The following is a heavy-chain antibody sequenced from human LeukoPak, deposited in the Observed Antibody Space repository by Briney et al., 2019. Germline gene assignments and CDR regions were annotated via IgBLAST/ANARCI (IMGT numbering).Heavy chain of an antibody. CDR3: ARLSSGYDAFDI. V-gene: IGHV3-7*01. Sequence: WGSLRLSCAASGFTFSSYWMSWVRQAPGKGLECVANIKQDGSEKYYVDSVKGRFTISRDNAKNSLYLQMNSLRAEDTAVYYCARLSSGYDAFDIWGQGTMVTVSS. J-gene: IGHJ3*02. CDR1: GFTFSSYW. D-gene: IGHD5-12*01. CDR2: IKQDGSEK.